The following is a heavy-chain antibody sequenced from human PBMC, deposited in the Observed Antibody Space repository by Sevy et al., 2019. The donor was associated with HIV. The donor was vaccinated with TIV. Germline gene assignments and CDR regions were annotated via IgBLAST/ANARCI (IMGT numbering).Heavy chain of an antibody. CDR1: GYTFTKHG. J-gene: IGHJ4*02. Sequence: ASVKVSCKASGYTFTKHGFSWVRQAPGQGLEWMGLASAYNGNTNYAQKLQGRVTLTTDTSTRTADMLLRRLRSDDKAVYYCAGDSTSFGGGDYWGQGTLVTVSS. D-gene: IGHD3-3*01. V-gene: IGHV1-18*01. CDR2: ASAYNGNT. CDR3: AGDSTSFGGGDY.